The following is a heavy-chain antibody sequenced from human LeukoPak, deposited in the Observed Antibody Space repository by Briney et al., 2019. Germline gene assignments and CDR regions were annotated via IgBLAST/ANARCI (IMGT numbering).Heavy chain of an antibody. Sequence: GGSLRLSCAASGFTFSSYAMSWVRQAPGKGPEWVSAISAIGGSTYYADSVKGRFTISRDNSKNTLYLQMNSLRAEDTAVYYCAKDYCSSAGCYAFDYWGQGTLVTVSS. D-gene: IGHD2-2*01. CDR3: AKDYCSSAGCYAFDY. CDR2: ISAIGGST. J-gene: IGHJ4*02. CDR1: GFTFSSYA. V-gene: IGHV3-23*01.